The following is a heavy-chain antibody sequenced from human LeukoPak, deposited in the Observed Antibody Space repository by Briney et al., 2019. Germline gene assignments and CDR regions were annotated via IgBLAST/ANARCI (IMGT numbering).Heavy chain of an antibody. D-gene: IGHD3-10*01. Sequence: SETLSLTCTVSGGSISSYYWSWIRQPPGKGLEWIGYIYYSGSTNYNPSLKSRVTISVDTSKNQFSLKLSSVTAADTAVYYCARVGSGGDGSGSYSPNSWGQGTLVTVSS. J-gene: IGHJ4*02. CDR1: GGSISSYY. V-gene: IGHV4-59*08. CDR2: IYYSGST. CDR3: ARVGSGGDGSGSYSPNS.